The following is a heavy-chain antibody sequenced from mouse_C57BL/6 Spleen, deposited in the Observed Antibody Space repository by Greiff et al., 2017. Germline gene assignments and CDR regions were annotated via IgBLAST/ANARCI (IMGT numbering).Heavy chain of an antibody. V-gene: IGHV1-19*01. Sequence: EVQLQQSGPVLVKPGASVKMSCKASGYTFTDYYMNWVKQSHGKSLEWIGVINPYNGGTSYNQKFKGKATLTVDKSSSTAYMELNSLTSEDSAVYYCADYDGYAMDYGGQGTSVTVSS. J-gene: IGHJ4*01. CDR2: INPYNGGT. D-gene: IGHD2-4*01. CDR3: ADYDGYAMDY. CDR1: GYTFTDYY.